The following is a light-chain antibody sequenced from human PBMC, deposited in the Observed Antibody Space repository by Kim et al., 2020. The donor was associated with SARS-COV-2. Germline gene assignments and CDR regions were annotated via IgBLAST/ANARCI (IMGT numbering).Light chain of an antibody. Sequence: ASLGASVKLTCTLSSGHSSYAIAWHQQQPEKGPRYLMKLNSDGSHSKGDGIPDRFSGSSSGAERYLTISSLQSEDEADYYCQTFGVFGGGTKLTVL. CDR3: QTFGV. J-gene: IGLJ2*01. CDR2: LNSDGSH. V-gene: IGLV4-69*01. CDR1: SGHSSYA.